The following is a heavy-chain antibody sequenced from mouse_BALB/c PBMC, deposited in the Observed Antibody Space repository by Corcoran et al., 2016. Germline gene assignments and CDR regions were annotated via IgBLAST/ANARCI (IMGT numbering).Heavy chain of an antibody. CDR1: DFNITDTY. CDR2: IDPANGNT. CDR3: ARTYRYGYAMDY. J-gene: IGHJ4*01. D-gene: IGHD2-14*01. Sequence: EDQLQQSGAVLVKPGATVNLSCTASDFNITDTYRHWVKQRPEQGLEWSGRIDPANGNTKYDPKFQGKATITADTSSNTAYLQLSSLTSEDTAVYYGARTYRYGYAMDYWGQGTSVTVSS. V-gene: IGHV14-3*02.